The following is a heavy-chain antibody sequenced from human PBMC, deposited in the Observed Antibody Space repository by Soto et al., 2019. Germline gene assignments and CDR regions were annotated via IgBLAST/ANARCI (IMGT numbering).Heavy chain of an antibody. CDR2: IYYSGST. CDR3: ARGNYCSGGSCYGGWFDP. D-gene: IGHD2-15*01. J-gene: IGHJ5*02. Sequence: SETLSLTCTVSGGSISSYYWSWIRQPPGKGLEWIGYIYYSGSTNYNPSLKSRVTISVDTSKNQFSLKLSSVTAAVTAVYYCARGNYCSGGSCYGGWFDPWGQGTLVTVSS. V-gene: IGHV4-59*01. CDR1: GGSISSYY.